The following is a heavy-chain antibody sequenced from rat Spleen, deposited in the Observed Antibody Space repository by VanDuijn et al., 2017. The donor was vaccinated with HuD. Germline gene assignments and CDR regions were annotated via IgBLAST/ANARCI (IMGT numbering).Heavy chain of an antibody. J-gene: IGHJ2*01. D-gene: IGHD1-11*01. CDR1: GFTFSDYY. CDR2: ITYEGSIT. CDR3: ARHEDYGGSPYYFDY. V-gene: IGHV5-22*01. Sequence: EVQLVVSGGGVVQSGRSMKLSCAASGFTFSDYYMAWVRQAPKKGLEWVASITYEGSITYYGDSVKGRFTISRDNAKNTLYLQMESLRSEDTATYYCARHEDYGGSPYYFDYWGQGVMVTVSS.